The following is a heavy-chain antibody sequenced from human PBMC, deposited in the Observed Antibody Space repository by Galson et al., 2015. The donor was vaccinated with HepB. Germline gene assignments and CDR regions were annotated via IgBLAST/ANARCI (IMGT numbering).Heavy chain of an antibody. V-gene: IGHV1-2*04. D-gene: IGHD6-13*01. CDR2: INPNSGGT. CDR1: GYTFTGYY. CDR3: ARGGAPVAVAAADLLGSPYYYYGMDV. Sequence: SVKVSCKASGYTFTGYYMHWVRQAPGQGLEWMGWINPNSGGTNYAQKFQGWVTMTRDTSISTAYMELSRLRSDDTAVYYCARGGAPVAVAAADLLGSPYYYYGMDVWGQGTTVTVSS. J-gene: IGHJ6*02.